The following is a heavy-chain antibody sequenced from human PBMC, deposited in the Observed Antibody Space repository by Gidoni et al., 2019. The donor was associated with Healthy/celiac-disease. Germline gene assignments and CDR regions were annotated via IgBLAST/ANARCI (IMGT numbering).Heavy chain of an antibody. J-gene: IGHJ4*02. V-gene: IGHV3-30-3*01. Sequence: QVQLVESGGGVFGTGRSVRLPCAASGFTFRRYAMHWVRQAPGKGLEWVEVISYDGSNKYDADSVKGRFTISRDNSKNTLYLQMNSLRAEDTAVYYCARGLRGYSSGWYEGMGYWGQGTLVTVSS. CDR3: ARGLRGYSSGWYEGMGY. CDR2: ISYDGSNK. D-gene: IGHD6-19*01. CDR1: GFTFRRYA.